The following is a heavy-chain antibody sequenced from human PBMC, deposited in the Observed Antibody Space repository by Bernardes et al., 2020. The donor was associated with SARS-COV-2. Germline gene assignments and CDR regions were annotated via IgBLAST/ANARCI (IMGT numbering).Heavy chain of an antibody. D-gene: IGHD1-26*01. V-gene: IGHV3-66*04. CDR1: VLTVSYNY. J-gene: IGHJ4*02. Sequence: GGSLRLSCASSVLTVSYNYMTWVRRSPGKLLEWVALIYSCGSTYYADPVKGRFTVSRENSKDRLYLQMNSLRAEDTAVYFCAKRRVEWELLHYFDSWGQGTLVTVSS. CDR2: IYSCGST. CDR3: AKRRVEWELLHYFDS.